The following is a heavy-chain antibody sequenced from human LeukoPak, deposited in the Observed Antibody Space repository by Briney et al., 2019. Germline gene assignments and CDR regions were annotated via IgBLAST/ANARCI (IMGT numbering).Heavy chain of an antibody. Sequence: ASVKVSCKASGYTFTGYYMHWVRQAPGQGLEWMGWIKPNSGGTNYAQKFQGRVTMTRDTSISTAYMELSRLRSDDTAVYYCARDRPPIGGWNYVDAFDIWGQGTMVTVSS. CDR3: ARDRPPIGGWNYVDAFDI. CDR2: IKPNSGGT. J-gene: IGHJ3*02. CDR1: GYTFTGYY. V-gene: IGHV1-2*02. D-gene: IGHD1-7*01.